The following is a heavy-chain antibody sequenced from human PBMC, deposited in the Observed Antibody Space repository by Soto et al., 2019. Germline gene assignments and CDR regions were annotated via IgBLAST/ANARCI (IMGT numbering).Heavy chain of an antibody. Sequence: VQLQDSGPGLVKPSQTLSLTCSVSGGSISSSDHYWRWIRQPPGKGMEWIGYISYSGSTYYNPSLKSRVTISVHTSKSQFSLKLTSVTSADTAIYYRARDGVTNKNSFDPWGQVTLVTVSA. D-gene: IGHD2-8*01. CDR1: GGSISSSDHY. CDR2: ISYSGST. CDR3: ARDGVTNKNSFDP. J-gene: IGHJ5*02. V-gene: IGHV4-30-4*01.